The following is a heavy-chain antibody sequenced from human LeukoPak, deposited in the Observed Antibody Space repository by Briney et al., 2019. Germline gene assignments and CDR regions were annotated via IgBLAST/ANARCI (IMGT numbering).Heavy chain of an antibody. CDR3: AVVALMTYYDILTGYYDYYYYMDV. J-gene: IGHJ6*03. CDR2: IIPIFGTA. D-gene: IGHD3-9*01. V-gene: IGHV1-69*06. Sequence: ASVKVSCKASGGTFSSYAISWVRQAPGQGLEWMGGIIPIFGTANYAQKFQGRVTITADKSTSTAYMELSSLRSEDTAVYYCAVVALMTYYDILTGYYDYYYYMDVWGKGTTVTVSS. CDR1: GGTFSSYA.